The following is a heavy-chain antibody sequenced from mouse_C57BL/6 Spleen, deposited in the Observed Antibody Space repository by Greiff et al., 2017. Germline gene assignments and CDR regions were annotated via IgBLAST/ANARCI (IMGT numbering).Heavy chain of an antibody. D-gene: IGHD2-1*01. Sequence: QVQLQQSGAELVKPGASVKISCKASGYAFSSYWMNWVKQMPGKGLEWIGQIYPGDGDTNYNGKFKGKATLTADKSSSTAYMQLSSLTSEDSAVYFCARYGNSPFDVWGTGTTVTVSS. CDR3: ARYGNSPFDV. V-gene: IGHV1-80*01. CDR2: IYPGDGDT. CDR1: GYAFSSYW. J-gene: IGHJ1*03.